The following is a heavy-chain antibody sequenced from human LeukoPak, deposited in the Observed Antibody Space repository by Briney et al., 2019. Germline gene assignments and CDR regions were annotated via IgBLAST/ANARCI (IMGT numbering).Heavy chain of an antibody. J-gene: IGHJ3*02. V-gene: IGHV3-23*01. D-gene: IGHD2-15*01. CDR1: GFTFSSYA. CDR3: AKGDTYCSGGSCYNDAFDI. CDR2: ISGSGGST. Sequence: PGGSLRLSCAASGFTFSSYAMSWVRQAPGKGLEWVSAISGSGGSTYYADSVKGRFTISRDNSKNTLYLQMNSLRAEDTAVYYCAKGDTYCSGGSCYNDAFDIWGQGTMVTVSP.